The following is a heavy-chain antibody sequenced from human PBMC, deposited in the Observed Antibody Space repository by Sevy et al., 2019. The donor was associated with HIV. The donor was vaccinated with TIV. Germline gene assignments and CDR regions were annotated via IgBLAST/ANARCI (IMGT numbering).Heavy chain of an antibody. Sequence: SETLSLTCTVSGGSISAYYWNWIRQPPGKGLEWIGHISYSGNTNYNPSLKGRVAIYVDTSKNQFSLRLSSVTAAETAGYYGAGGVDEGYFDSFSSPFDPWGQGTLVTVSS. J-gene: IGHJ5*02. D-gene: IGHD3-9*01. CDR1: GGSISAYY. V-gene: IGHV4-59*03. CDR3: AGGVDEGYFDSFSSPFDP. CDR2: ISYSGNT.